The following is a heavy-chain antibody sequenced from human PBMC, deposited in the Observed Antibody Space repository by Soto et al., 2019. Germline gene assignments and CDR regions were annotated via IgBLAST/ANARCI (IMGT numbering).Heavy chain of an antibody. CDR2: ISYDGSNK. V-gene: IGHV3-30-3*01. D-gene: IGHD2-21*02. Sequence: QVQLVESGGGVVQPGRSLRLSCAAAGFTFSSYAMHWVRQAPGKGLEWVAAISYDGSNKYYADSVKGRFTISRDNSKNTLYLQMNSLRAEDTAVYYCARDKVGVVVTAYFDSWGQGTLVTVSS. CDR1: GFTFSSYA. J-gene: IGHJ4*02. CDR3: ARDKVGVVVTAYFDS.